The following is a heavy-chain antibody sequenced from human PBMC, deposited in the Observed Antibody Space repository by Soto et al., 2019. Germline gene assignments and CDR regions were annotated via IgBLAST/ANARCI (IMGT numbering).Heavy chain of an antibody. J-gene: IGHJ4*02. Sequence: GGSLRLSCAASGFTFSSYAMSWVRQAPGKGLEWVSAISGSGGSTYYADSVKGRFTISRDNSKNTLYLQMNSLRAEETAVYYCAKTNCWRGAGKHRCITMVRGVIRDPLNLDYWGQGTLVTVSS. D-gene: IGHD3-10*01. CDR3: AKTNCWRGAGKHRCITMVRGVIRDPLNLDY. CDR2: ISGSGGST. CDR1: GFTFSSYA. V-gene: IGHV3-23*01.